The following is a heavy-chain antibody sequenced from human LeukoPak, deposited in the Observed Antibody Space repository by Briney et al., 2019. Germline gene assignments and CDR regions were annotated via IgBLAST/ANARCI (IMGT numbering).Heavy chain of an antibody. CDR2: INPSGGST. J-gene: IGHJ4*02. V-gene: IGHV1-46*01. D-gene: IGHD1-1*01. CDR3: ARALERRAGFDY. Sequence: GASVKVSCKASGYTFTSYYMHWVRQAPGQGLEWMGIINPSGGSTSYAQKFQGRVTMTRDTSTSTVYMELSSLRSEDAAVYYCARALERRAGFDYWGQGTLVTVSS. CDR1: GYTFTSYY.